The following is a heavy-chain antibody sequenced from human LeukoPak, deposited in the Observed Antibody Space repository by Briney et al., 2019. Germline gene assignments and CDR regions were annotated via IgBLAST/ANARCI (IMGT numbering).Heavy chain of an antibody. CDR1: GDSISSDY. J-gene: IGHJ6*03. V-gene: IGHV4-4*07. CDR3: ASSTIVGATYYYYYYMDV. CDR2: IYTSGST. Sequence: PSETLSLTCAVSGDSISSDYWSWIRQPAGKGLEWIGRIYTSGSTNYNPSLKSRVTISVGTSKNQFSLKLSSVTAADTAVYYCASSTIVGATYYYYYYMDVWGKGTTVTISS. D-gene: IGHD1-26*01.